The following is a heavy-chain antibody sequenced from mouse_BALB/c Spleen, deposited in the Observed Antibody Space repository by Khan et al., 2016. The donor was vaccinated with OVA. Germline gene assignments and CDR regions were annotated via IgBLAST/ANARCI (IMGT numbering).Heavy chain of an antibody. CDR2: IYPGDGNT. Sequence: QVQLQQSGAELVRPGSSVKISCKASGYAFSSYWMNWVKQRPGQGLEWIGQIYPGDGNTHYNGNFKGKATRTADKSSSTAYMQLSSLTSDDSAVYFCARLGYWLADWGQGTLVTVSA. J-gene: IGHJ3*01. CDR3: ARLGYWLAD. CDR1: GYAFSSYW. D-gene: IGHD2-14*01. V-gene: IGHV1-80*01.